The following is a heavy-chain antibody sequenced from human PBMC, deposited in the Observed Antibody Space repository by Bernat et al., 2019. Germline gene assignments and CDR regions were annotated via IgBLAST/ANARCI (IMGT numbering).Heavy chain of an antibody. CDR2: IYYSGRT. CDR3: ARLPQCSSAVCSVYGMDV. D-gene: IGHD6-19*01. Sequence: QLQLQESGPGLVEPSETLSLSCTVSGDSVSSSSYYWGWIRQPPGKGLEWIGTIYYSGRTYYNPSLKSRVTTSVDTSKNQFSLNLSSVTAADTAVYYCARLPQCSSAVCSVYGMDVWGQGTTVTVS. CDR1: GDSVSSSSYY. V-gene: IGHV4-39*01. J-gene: IGHJ6*02.